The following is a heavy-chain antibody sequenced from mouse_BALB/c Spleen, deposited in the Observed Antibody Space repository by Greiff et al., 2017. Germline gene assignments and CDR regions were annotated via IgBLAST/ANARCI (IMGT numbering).Heavy chain of an antibody. CDR1: GYSITSDYA. CDR3: ARRSYYGNAWFAY. Sequence: EVKLVESGPGLVKPSQSLSLTCTVTGYSITSDYAWNWIRQFPGNKLEWMGYISYSGSTSYNPSLKSRISITRDTSKNQFFLQLNSVTTEDTATYYCARRSYYGNAWFAYWGQGTLVTVSA. V-gene: IGHV3-2*02. J-gene: IGHJ3*01. CDR2: ISYSGST. D-gene: IGHD2-1*01.